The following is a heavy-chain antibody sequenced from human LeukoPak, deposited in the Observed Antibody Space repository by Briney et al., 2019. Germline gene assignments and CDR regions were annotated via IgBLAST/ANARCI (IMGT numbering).Heavy chain of an antibody. D-gene: IGHD2-15*01. Sequence: PGGSLRLSCAASGFTFSNAWMSWVRQAPGKGLEWVANIKQDGSEKYYVDSVKGRFTISRDNAKNSLYLQMNSLRAEDTAVYYCARDIGYCSGGSCYHDDAFDIWGQGTMVTVSS. J-gene: IGHJ3*02. V-gene: IGHV3-7*01. CDR3: ARDIGYCSGGSCYHDDAFDI. CDR2: IKQDGSEK. CDR1: GFTFSNAW.